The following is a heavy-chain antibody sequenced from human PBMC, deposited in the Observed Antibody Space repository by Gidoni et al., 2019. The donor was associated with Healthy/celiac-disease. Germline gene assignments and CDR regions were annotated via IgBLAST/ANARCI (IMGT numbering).Heavy chain of an antibody. J-gene: IGHJ6*02. D-gene: IGHD2-15*01. CDR1: GYTFTSYY. Sequence: QVQLVQSGAEVKKPGASVKVSCKESGYTFTSYYMHGVRQAPGQGLEWMGIINPRGGSTSYAQKFQGRVTMTRDTSTSTVYMELSSLRSEDTAVYYCASGCSGGSCYDRHYYYGMDVWGQGTTVTVSS. V-gene: IGHV1-46*01. CDR2: INPRGGST. CDR3: ASGCSGGSCYDRHYYYGMDV.